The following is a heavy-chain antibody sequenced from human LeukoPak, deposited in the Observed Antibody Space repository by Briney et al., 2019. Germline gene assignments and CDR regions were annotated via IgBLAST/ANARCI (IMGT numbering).Heavy chain of an antibody. Sequence: GGSLTLSCAASGFTFSNYWMHWVRHAPGKGLVWVSRISSDGSDISYADSVKGRFTISRDNAKNTLYLQMNSLRAEDAAVYYCARAREYYYYYGLDVWGQGTTVTVSS. CDR3: ARAREYYYYYGLDV. D-gene: IGHD5-24*01. V-gene: IGHV3-74*01. CDR2: ISSDGSDI. CDR1: GFTFSNYW. J-gene: IGHJ6*02.